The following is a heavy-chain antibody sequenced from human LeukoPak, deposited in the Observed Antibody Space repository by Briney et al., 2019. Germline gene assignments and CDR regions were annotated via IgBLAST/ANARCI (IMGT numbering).Heavy chain of an antibody. CDR1: GGSISSYY. CDR2: IYTSGST. Sequence: SETLSLTCTVSGGSISSYYWSWIRQPAGKGLDWIGRIYTSGSTNYNPSLKSRVTMPVDTSKNQFALKLSSVTAADTAVYYCARGIIAAAGTEGGNWFDPWGQGTLVTVSS. J-gene: IGHJ5*02. V-gene: IGHV4-4*07. CDR3: ARGIIAAAGTEGGNWFDP. D-gene: IGHD6-13*01.